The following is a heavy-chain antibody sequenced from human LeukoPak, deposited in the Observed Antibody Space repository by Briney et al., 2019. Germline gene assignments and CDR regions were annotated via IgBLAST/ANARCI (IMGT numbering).Heavy chain of an antibody. CDR3: ARVCSGGSCYSEGAFDI. J-gene: IGHJ3*02. Sequence: SETLSLTCTVSGGSISSGGHYWSWIRQHPGKGLEWIGYIYYSGSTYYNPSLKSRVTISVDTSKNQFSLKLSSVTAADTAVYYCARVCSGGSCYSEGAFDIWGQGTMVTVSS. V-gene: IGHV4-31*03. CDR2: IYYSGST. D-gene: IGHD2-15*01. CDR1: GGSISSGGHY.